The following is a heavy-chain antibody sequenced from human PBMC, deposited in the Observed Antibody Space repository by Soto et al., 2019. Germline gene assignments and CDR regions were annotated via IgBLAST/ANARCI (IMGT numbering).Heavy chain of an antibody. D-gene: IGHD6-25*01. CDR1: GGSITSSSHF. CDR2: IYFTGNT. V-gene: IGHV4-39*01. CDR3: AGQTFTIAAASYGRSNWFDP. J-gene: IGHJ5*02. Sequence: SETLSLTCSASGGSITSSSHFWGWVRQPPGKGLEWIGTIYFTGNTYYTPSLKSRLAMSLDTSKNEFSLRLNSVTAADTAVYYCAGQTFTIAAASYGRSNWFDPWGPGTLVTVS.